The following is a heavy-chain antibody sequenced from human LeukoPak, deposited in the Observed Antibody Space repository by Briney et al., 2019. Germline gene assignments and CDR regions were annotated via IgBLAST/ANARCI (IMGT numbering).Heavy chain of an antibody. CDR3: AKGIRGGSYAGFDY. CDR1: GFTFSSHG. CDR2: IWYDGSNK. J-gene: IGHJ4*02. D-gene: IGHD1-26*01. Sequence: GGSLRLSCAASGFTFSSHGMHWVRQAPGKGLEWVAVIWYDGSNKYYADSVKGRFTISRDNSKNTLYLQMNSLRAEDTAVYYCAKGIRGGSYAGFDYWGQGTLVTVSS. V-gene: IGHV3-33*06.